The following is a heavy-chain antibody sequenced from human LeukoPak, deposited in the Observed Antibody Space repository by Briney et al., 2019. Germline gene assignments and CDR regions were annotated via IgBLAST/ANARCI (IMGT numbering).Heavy chain of an antibody. CDR3: ATDLPYYGSGSYYYYYYGMDV. V-gene: IGHV1-69*04. Sequence: SVKVSCKASGGTFSSYAISWVRQAPGQGLEWMGRIIPILGIANYAQKFQGRVTMTEDTSTDTAYMELSSLRSEDTAVYYCATDLPYYGSGSYYYYYYGMDVWGQGTTVTVSS. J-gene: IGHJ6*02. CDR1: GGTFSSYA. CDR2: IIPILGIA. D-gene: IGHD3-10*01.